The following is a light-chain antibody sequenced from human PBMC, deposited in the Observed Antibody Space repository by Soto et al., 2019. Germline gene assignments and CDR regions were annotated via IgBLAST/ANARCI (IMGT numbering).Light chain of an antibody. CDR2: EGS. CDR3: CSYAGSLHVV. V-gene: IGLV2-23*01. Sequence: QCALTQPASVSGSPGQSITISCTGTSSDVGSYNLVSWYQQHPGKAPKLMIYEGSKRPSGVSNRFSGSKSGNTASLTISGLQAEDEADYYCCSYAGSLHVVFGGGTKLTVL. CDR1: SSDVGSYNL. J-gene: IGLJ2*01.